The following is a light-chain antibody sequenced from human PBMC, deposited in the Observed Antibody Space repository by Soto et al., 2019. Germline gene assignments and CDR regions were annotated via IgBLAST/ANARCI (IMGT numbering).Light chain of an antibody. CDR3: QSYDSSLSGSV. V-gene: IGLV1-40*01. Sequence: QSVLTQPPSVSGSPGQRVTISCTGSSSNIGAGYGVHWYQQLPGTAPKLLIYGNSNRPSGVSDRFSGSKSGTSASLAITGLQAEDEADYYCQSYDSSLSGSVFGGGTKLTVL. CDR2: GNS. J-gene: IGLJ2*01. CDR1: SSNIGAGYG.